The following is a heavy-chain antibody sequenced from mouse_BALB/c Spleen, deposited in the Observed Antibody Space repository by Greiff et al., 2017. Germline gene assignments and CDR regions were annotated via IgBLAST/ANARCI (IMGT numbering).Heavy chain of an antibody. CDR3: ARSRYYAMDY. Sequence: VQLQQSGPELVKPGASVKISCKASGYAFSSSWMNWVKQRPGQGLEWIGRIYPGDGDTNYNGKFKGKATLTADKSSSTAYMQLSSLTSVDSAVYFCARSRYYAMDYWGQGTSVTVSS. V-gene: IGHV1-82*01. J-gene: IGHJ4*01. CDR2: IYPGDGDT. CDR1: GYAFSSSW.